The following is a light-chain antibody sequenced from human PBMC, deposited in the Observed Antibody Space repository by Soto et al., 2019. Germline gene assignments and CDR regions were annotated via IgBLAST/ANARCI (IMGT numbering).Light chain of an antibody. CDR2: DAS. CDR1: QSVSSY. J-gene: IGKJ1*01. Sequence: EIVLTQSPATLSLSPGERDTLSCRASQSVSSYLAWYQQKPGQAPRLLIYDASNRATGIAARFSGSGSGTDFTLPISSLEPDDFAVYYCQQRSNWPPGGTFGQGTKVDIK. CDR3: QQRSNWPPGGT. V-gene: IGKV3-11*01.